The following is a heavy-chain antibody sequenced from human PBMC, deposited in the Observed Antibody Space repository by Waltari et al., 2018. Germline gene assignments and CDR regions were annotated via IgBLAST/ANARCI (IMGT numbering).Heavy chain of an antibody. J-gene: IGHJ4*02. CDR3: ARGVGAEGSSPVLGY. Sequence: QVQVVQSGAEVKQPGASVKVSCKASGYTFSGYYIHWVRQAPGQGLEWMGWINPNSGGTNYAQKFQGRVTMTRDMSISTAYMELSSLRSDDTAVYYCARGVGAEGSSPVLGYWGQGTLVTVSS. CDR1: GYTFSGYY. D-gene: IGHD2-15*01. V-gene: IGHV1-2*02. CDR2: INPNSGGT.